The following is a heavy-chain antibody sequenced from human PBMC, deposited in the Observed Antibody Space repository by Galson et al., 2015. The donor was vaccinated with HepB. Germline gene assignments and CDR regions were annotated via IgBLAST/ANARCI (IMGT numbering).Heavy chain of an antibody. CDR2: IITIFETA. Sequence: SVKVSCKASGGTFNSLAISWVRQAPGQGLEWIGGIITIFETANYAQNFQGRVTITADESTTTAYMEVTGLTSDDTAMFYCAAGCRSAWYYDSWGQGTLVTFSS. D-gene: IGHD6-19*01. CDR1: GGTFNSLA. V-gene: IGHV1-69*13. J-gene: IGHJ5*01. CDR3: AAGCRSAWYYDS.